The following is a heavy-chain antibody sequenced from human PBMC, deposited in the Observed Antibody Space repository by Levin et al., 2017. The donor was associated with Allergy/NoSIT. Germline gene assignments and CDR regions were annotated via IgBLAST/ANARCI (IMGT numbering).Heavy chain of an antibody. CDR3: AKSAILWFRELLDY. D-gene: IGHD3-10*01. CDR1: GFTFSSYA. CDR2: ISGSGGST. V-gene: IGHV3-23*01. Sequence: GESLKISCAASGFTFSSYAMSWVRQAPGKGLEWVSAISGSGGSTYYADSVKGRFTISRDNSKNTLYLQMNSLRAEDTAVYYCAKSAILWFRELLDYWGQGTLVTVSS. J-gene: IGHJ4*02.